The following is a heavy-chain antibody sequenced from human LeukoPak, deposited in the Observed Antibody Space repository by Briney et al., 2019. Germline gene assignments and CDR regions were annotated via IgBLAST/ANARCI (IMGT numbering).Heavy chain of an antibody. CDR1: GYSFTSYW. CDR2: IYPGDSDT. CDR3: ARRKTAAAGTDFDY. V-gene: IGHV5-51*01. Sequence: GESLQISCQGSGYSFTSYWIGWVRPLPGKGLEWMGIIYPGDSDTRYSPSFQGQVTISADKSINTAYLQWSSLKASDTAMYYCARRKTAAAGTDFDYWGQGTLVTVSS. J-gene: IGHJ4*02. D-gene: IGHD6-13*01.